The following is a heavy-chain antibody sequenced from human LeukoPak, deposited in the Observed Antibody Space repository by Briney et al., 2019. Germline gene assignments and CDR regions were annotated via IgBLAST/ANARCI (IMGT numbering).Heavy chain of an antibody. Sequence: GGSLRLSCAASGLTFRNYAMSWVRQAPGKGLEWVSVICANDGNTYYADAVKGRFTISRDNSKDTLYLQMDSLRAEDTAVYYCARGPYYDSWSGAGYWGQGTLVTVSS. D-gene: IGHD3-3*01. J-gene: IGHJ4*02. CDR2: ICANDGNT. CDR1: GLTFRNYA. V-gene: IGHV3-23*01. CDR3: ARGPYYDSWSGAGY.